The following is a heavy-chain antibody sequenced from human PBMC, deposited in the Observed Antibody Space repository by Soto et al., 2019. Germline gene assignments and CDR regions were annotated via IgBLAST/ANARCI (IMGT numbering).Heavy chain of an antibody. J-gene: IGHJ1*01. V-gene: IGHV1-69*02. CDR2: IIPILGIA. D-gene: IGHD2-15*01. CDR1: GGTFSSYT. Sequence: QVQLVQSGAEVKKPGSSVKVSCKASGGTFSSYTISWVRQAPGQGLEWMGRIIPILGIANYAQKFQGRVTITADKSTSTAYMELSSLRSEDTAVYYCARRYCSGGSCYSPEYFQHWGHGTLVTVSS. CDR3: ARRYCSGGSCYSPEYFQH.